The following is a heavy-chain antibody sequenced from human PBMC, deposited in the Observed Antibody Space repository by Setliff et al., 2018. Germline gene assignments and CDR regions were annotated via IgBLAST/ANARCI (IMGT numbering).Heavy chain of an antibody. Sequence: GASVKVSCAASGFSFSRSWMSWVRQAPGKGPEWVANIKQDGSEKYYVDSVEGRFTISRDNAKNLLFLQMRGLRAGDTALYYCARDPPGMNAFDIWGHGTMVTVSS. D-gene: IGHD6-13*01. J-gene: IGHJ3*02. CDR3: ARDPPGMNAFDI. CDR2: IKQDGSEK. V-gene: IGHV3-7*01. CDR1: GFSFSRSW.